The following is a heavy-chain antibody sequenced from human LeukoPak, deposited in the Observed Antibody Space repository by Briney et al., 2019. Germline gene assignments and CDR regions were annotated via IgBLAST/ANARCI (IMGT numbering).Heavy chain of an antibody. J-gene: IGHJ4*02. Sequence: GESLKISCKGSGYSFTSYWIGWVRTMPGKGLDWMGIIYPADSDIRYSPSFQGQVTISADRSISTAYLQWSSLKASDTAMYYCARYNRDGYKNMGAHDYWGQGTLVTVSS. CDR3: ARYNRDGYKNMGAHDY. D-gene: IGHD5-24*01. CDR2: IYPADSDI. CDR1: GYSFTSYW. V-gene: IGHV5-51*01.